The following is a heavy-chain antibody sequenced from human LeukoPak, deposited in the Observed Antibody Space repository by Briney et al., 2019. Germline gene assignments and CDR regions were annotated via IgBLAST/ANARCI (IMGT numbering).Heavy chain of an antibody. Sequence: GGSLRLSCAASGFTVSNNYMNWVRQAPGKGQGWVSYISSSSSTIYYADSVKGRFTISRDNAKNSLYLQMNSLRAEDTAVYYCARDRVTIFGVASNWFDPWGQGTLVTVSS. D-gene: IGHD3-3*01. CDR1: GFTVSNNY. CDR3: ARDRVTIFGVASNWFDP. CDR2: ISSSSSTI. J-gene: IGHJ5*02. V-gene: IGHV3-48*01.